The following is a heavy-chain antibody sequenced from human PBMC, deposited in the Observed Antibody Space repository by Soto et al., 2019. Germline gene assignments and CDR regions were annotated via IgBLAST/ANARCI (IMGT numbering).Heavy chain of an antibody. D-gene: IGHD5-18*01. Sequence: ASETLSLTCAVYGGSFSGYYWSWIRQPPGKGLEWIGEINHSGSTNYNPSLKSRVTISVDTSKNQFSLKLSSVTAADTAVYYCARGRGGYSYTDYYYGMDVWGQGTTVTVS. CDR1: GGSFSGYY. CDR3: ARGRGGYSYTDYYYGMDV. J-gene: IGHJ6*02. V-gene: IGHV4-34*01. CDR2: INHSGST.